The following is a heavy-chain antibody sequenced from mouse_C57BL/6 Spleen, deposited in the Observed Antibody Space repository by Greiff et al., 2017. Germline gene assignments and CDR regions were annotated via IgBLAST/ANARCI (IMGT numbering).Heavy chain of an antibody. V-gene: IGHV1-82*01. CDR3: AGGDYEYVDV. D-gene: IGHD2-4*01. CDR2: IYPGDGDT. J-gene: IGHJ1*03. Sequence: QVQLKESGPELVKPGASVKISCKASGYAFSSSWMNWVKQRPGKGLEWIGRIYPGDGDTNYNGKFKGKATLTADKSSSTAYMQLSSLTSEDSAVYFCAGGDYEYVDVWGTGTTVTVSS. CDR1: GYAFSSSW.